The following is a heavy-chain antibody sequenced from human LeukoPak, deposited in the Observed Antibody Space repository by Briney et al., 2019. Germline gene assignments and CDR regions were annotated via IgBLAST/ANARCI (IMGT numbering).Heavy chain of an antibody. V-gene: IGHV3-74*01. D-gene: IGHD3-16*02. Sequence: GGSLRLSCAASGFTFRTYYMHWVRQAPGKGLVWVARISGDRFTTAYADSVRGRFTISRDNSKNTLYLQMNSLRAEDTAVYYCARYSQGDYDYVWGSYRLYYFDYWGQGTLVTVSS. J-gene: IGHJ4*02. CDR2: ISGDRFTT. CDR1: GFTFRTYY. CDR3: ARYSQGDYDYVWGSYRLYYFDY.